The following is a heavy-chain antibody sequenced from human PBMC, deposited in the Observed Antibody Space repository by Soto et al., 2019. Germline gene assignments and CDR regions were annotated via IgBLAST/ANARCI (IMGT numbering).Heavy chain of an antibody. CDR2: INGDNGNT. CDR1: GYTFTSYA. D-gene: IGHD2-2*01. Sequence: GASVKVSCKASGYTFTSYALHWVLQAPGQSLEWMGWINGDNGNTNYSQKLQDRVSITTDTSTSTGYMELRSLRSDDTAVYYCARDSTAFCTTSSCYPTYYHSYYMDVWGKGTTVTVSS. CDR3: ARDSTAFCTTSSCYPTYYHSYYMDV. J-gene: IGHJ6*03. V-gene: IGHV1-3*01.